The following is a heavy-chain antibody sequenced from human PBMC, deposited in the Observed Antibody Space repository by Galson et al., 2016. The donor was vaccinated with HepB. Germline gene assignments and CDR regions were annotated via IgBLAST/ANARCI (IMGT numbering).Heavy chain of an antibody. CDR2: ISVYNAHT. D-gene: IGHD3-3*01. CDR3: ARLEGSTIFGVVTTPYYFDY. J-gene: IGHJ4*02. V-gene: IGHV1-18*01. Sequence: SVKVSCKASGYTFNSYGITWVRQAPGQGLEWMGRISVYNAHTNYAKKFQGRVTMNTDISTSTAYMELRSLRSDDTAVYYCARLEGSTIFGVVTTPYYFDYWGQGTLVTVSS. CDR1: GYTFNSYG.